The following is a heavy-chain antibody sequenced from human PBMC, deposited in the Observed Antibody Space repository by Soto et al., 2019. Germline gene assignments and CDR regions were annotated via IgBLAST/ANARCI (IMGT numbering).Heavy chain of an antibody. D-gene: IGHD2-8*02. J-gene: IGHJ6*02. CDR3: ARDLTSRPIVLLPSYGMDV. CDR2: INPSGGST. Sequence: SVKVSCKASGYTFTSYYMHWVRQAPGQGLEWMGIINPSGGSTSYAQKFQGRVTMTRDTSTSTVYMELSSLRSEDTAVYYCARDLTSRPIVLLPSYGMDVWGQGTTVTVSS. CDR1: GYTFTSYY. V-gene: IGHV1-46*01.